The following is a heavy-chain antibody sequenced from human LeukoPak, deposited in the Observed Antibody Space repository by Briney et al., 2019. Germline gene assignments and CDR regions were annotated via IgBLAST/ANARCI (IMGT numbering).Heavy chain of an antibody. CDR3: ARAHDSSGYFYGLDYFDY. D-gene: IGHD3-22*01. Sequence: GGSLRLSCAASGFTFSSYSMNWVRQAPGKGLGWVSSISSSSSYIYYADSVKGRFTISRDNAKNSLYLQMNSLRAEDTAVYYCARAHDSSGYFYGLDYFDYWGQGTLVTVSS. CDR1: GFTFSSYS. V-gene: IGHV3-21*01. CDR2: ISSSSSYI. J-gene: IGHJ4*02.